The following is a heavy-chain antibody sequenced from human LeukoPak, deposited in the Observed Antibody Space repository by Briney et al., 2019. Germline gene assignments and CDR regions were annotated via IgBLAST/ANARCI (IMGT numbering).Heavy chain of an antibody. Sequence: SVKVSCKASGGTFSSYAISWVRQAPGQGLEWMGGIIPIFGTANYAQKFQGRVTITADKSTSTAYMELSSLRSEDTAVYYCARGRGSSSWTLFDYWGQGTLVTVSS. CDR3: ARGRGSSSWTLFDY. J-gene: IGHJ4*02. V-gene: IGHV1-69*06. D-gene: IGHD6-13*01. CDR1: GGTFSSYA. CDR2: IIPIFGTA.